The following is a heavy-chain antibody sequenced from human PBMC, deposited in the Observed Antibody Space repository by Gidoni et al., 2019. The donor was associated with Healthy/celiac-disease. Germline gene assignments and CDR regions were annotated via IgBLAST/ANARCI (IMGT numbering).Heavy chain of an antibody. Sequence: EVQLVASGGGLVQPGGSLRLSSAASGFTFSSYWMHWVRQAPGKGLVGVARINSDGSSTSYADSVKGRFTSSRDNAKNTLYLQMNSLRAEDTAVYYCARDRQFLGAFDYWGQGTLVTVSS. CDR3: ARDRQFLGAFDY. D-gene: IGHD3-3*01. J-gene: IGHJ4*02. CDR1: GFTFSSYW. V-gene: IGHV3-74*01. CDR2: INSDGSST.